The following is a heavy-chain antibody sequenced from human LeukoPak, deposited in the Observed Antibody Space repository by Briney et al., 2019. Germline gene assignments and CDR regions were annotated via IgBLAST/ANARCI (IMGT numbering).Heavy chain of an antibody. J-gene: IGHJ4*02. CDR2: IGIAGDT. CDR3: VRGGSGWYYFDY. D-gene: IGHD6-19*01. Sequence: PGGSLRLSCAASGFTFTNYDMHWVRQVTGKGLEWFSAIGIAGDTYYPGSVRGRFTISRENAKNSLYLQMNSLRDGDTAVYYCVRGGSGWYYFDYWGQGTLVTVSS. V-gene: IGHV3-13*04. CDR1: GFTFTNYD.